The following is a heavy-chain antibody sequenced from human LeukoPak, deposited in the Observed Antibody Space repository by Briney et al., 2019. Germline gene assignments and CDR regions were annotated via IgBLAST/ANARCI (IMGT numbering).Heavy chain of an antibody. Sequence: GGSLRLSCAASGFNFRLYSMNWVRQAPGKGLEWVAVISYDGSNKYYADSVKGRFTISRDNSKNTLYLQMNSLRAEDTAVYYCARDPPHVVAGTLDYWGQGTLVTVSS. CDR1: GFNFRLYS. CDR2: ISYDGSNK. V-gene: IGHV3-30-3*01. J-gene: IGHJ4*02. CDR3: ARDPPHVVAGTLDY. D-gene: IGHD6-19*01.